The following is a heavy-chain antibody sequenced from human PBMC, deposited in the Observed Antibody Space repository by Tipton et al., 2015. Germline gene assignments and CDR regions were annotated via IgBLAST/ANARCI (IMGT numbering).Heavy chain of an antibody. CDR1: EDIFRSYW. CDR2: IYSGDSDA. Sequence: VQLVQSGAVVKKPGESLKISCKGSEDIFRSYWIGWVRQMPGKGLEWMGIIYSGDSDAKYSPSFEGQVTISADKSINTAYLQWRSLKTSDTAMYYCARIIVGAQGYFDYWGQGTLVTVSS. J-gene: IGHJ4*02. D-gene: IGHD1-26*01. CDR3: ARIIVGAQGYFDY. V-gene: IGHV5-51*01.